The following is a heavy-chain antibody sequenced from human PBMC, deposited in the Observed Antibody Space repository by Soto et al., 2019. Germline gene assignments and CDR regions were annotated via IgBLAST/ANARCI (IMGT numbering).Heavy chain of an antibody. J-gene: IGHJ2*01. CDR1: GFTVSSNY. CDR3: ARDRAVAGLYRNWYFDL. V-gene: IGHV3-53*04. D-gene: IGHD6-19*01. CDR2: IYSGGST. Sequence: EVQLVESGGGLVQPGGSLRLSCAASGFTVSSNYMSWVRQAPGKGLEWVSVIYSGGSTYYADSVKGRFTISRHNSKNTLYLQMNSLRAEDTAVYYCARDRAVAGLYRNWYFDLWGRGTLVTVSS.